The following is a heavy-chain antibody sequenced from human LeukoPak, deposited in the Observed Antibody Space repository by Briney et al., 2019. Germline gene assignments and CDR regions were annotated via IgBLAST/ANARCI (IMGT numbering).Heavy chain of an antibody. D-gene: IGHD4-17*01. CDR3: ARPLRMTTVTTFGY. V-gene: IGHV1-8*01. CDR1: GYTFTNYD. J-gene: IGHJ4*02. CDR2: MNPNSGNT. Sequence: ASVKVSCKASGYTFTNYDINWVRQATGQGLEWMGWMNPNSGNTGYAQKFQGRVTMTRNTSISTAYMELSSLRSEDTAVYYCARPLRMTTVTTFGYWGQGTLVTVSS.